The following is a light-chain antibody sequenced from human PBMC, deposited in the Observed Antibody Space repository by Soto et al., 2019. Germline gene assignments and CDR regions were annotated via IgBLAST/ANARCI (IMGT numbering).Light chain of an antibody. V-gene: IGKV3-15*01. CDR2: GAS. Sequence: EIVMTQSPAPLSVSPGERATLSCRASQSVSSNLAWYQQKPCQAPRLLIYGASTRATGIPARFSGSGSGTDFTLTISSLQAEDFAVHYWQQYNNWSPLTVGGGTKVEIK. J-gene: IGKJ4*01. CDR3: QQYNNWSPLT. CDR1: QSVSSN.